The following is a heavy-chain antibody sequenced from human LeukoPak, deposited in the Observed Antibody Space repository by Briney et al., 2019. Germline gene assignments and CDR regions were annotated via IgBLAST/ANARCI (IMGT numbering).Heavy chain of an antibody. D-gene: IGHD6-19*01. CDR2: IYHSGST. CDR3: ARRTSGWMGAIDY. Sequence: SETLSLTCTVSGYSISSGYYWGWIRQPPGKGLEWIGSIYHSGSTYYNPSLKSRVTISVDTSKNQFSLKLSSVTAADTAVYYCARRTSGWMGAIDYWGQGTLVTVSS. CDR1: GYSISSGYY. V-gene: IGHV4-38-2*02. J-gene: IGHJ4*02.